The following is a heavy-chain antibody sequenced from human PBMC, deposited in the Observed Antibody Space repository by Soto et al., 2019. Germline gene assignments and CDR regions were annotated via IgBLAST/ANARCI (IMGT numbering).Heavy chain of an antibody. CDR1: GFTVSSNY. CDR3: AREYYYGSGRAGMDV. Sequence: VQLVETGGGLIQPGGSLRLSCAASGFTVSSNYMSWVRQAPGKGLEWVSVIYSGGSTYYADSVKGRFTISRDNSKNTLYLQMNSLRAEDTAVYYCAREYYYGSGRAGMDVWGQGTTVTVSS. V-gene: IGHV3-53*02. J-gene: IGHJ6*02. D-gene: IGHD3-10*01. CDR2: IYSGGST.